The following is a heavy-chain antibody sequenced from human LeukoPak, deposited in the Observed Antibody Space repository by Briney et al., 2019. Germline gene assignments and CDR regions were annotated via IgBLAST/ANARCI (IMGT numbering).Heavy chain of an antibody. CDR1: GFTFSSYA. D-gene: IGHD6-19*01. CDR2: ISGSGGST. J-gene: IGHJ4*02. CDR3: AKDQDSGWYGFYFDY. V-gene: IGHV3-23*01. Sequence: PGGSLRLSCAASGFTFSSYAMSWVRQAPGKGLEWVSAISGSGGSTYYADSVKGRFTISRDNSKNTLYLQMNSLRAEDTAVYYCAKDQDSGWYGFYFDYWGQGTLVTVSS.